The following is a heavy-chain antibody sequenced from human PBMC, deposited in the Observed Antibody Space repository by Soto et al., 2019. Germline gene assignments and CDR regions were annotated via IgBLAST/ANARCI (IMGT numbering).Heavy chain of an antibody. V-gene: IGHV3-30-3*01. Sequence: GGSLRLSCAASGFTFSSYAMHWVRQAPGKGLEWVAVISNDGSNKYYADSVKGRFTISRDNSKNTLYLQMNSLRAEDTAVYYCARDDIGGVIDYWGQGTLVTVSS. J-gene: IGHJ4*02. D-gene: IGHD3-16*01. CDR3: ARDDIGGVIDY. CDR1: GFTFSSYA. CDR2: ISNDGSNK.